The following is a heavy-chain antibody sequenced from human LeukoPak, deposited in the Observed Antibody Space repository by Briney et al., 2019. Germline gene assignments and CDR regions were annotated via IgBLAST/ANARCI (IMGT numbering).Heavy chain of an antibody. V-gene: IGHV3-11*01. Sequence: GGSLRLSCAASGFTFSDYYMSWIRQAPGKGLEWVSYISSSGSTIYYADSVKGRFTISRDNAKNSLYLQMNSLRAEDTAVYYCAREIVGAAYYDAFDIWGQGTMVTVSP. CDR3: AREIVGAAYYDAFDI. D-gene: IGHD1-26*01. J-gene: IGHJ3*02. CDR2: ISSSGSTI. CDR1: GFTFSDYY.